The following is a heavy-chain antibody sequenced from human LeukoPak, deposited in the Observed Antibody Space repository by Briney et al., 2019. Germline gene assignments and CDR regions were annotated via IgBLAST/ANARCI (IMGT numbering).Heavy chain of an antibody. Sequence: SETLSLTCTVSGGSISSYYWSWIRQPAGKGLEWIGRIDTSGNTNYKPSLKSRVTMSVDTSKNQFSLKLNSVTAADTAVYYCARRSLVGARTFYFDFWGQGTLVTVSS. J-gene: IGHJ4*02. CDR2: IDTSGNT. CDR1: GGSISSYY. CDR3: ARRSLVGARTFYFDF. D-gene: IGHD1-26*01. V-gene: IGHV4-4*07.